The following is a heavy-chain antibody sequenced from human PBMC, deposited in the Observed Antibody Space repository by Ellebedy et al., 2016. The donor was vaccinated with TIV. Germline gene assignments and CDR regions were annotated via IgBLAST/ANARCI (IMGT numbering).Heavy chain of an antibody. Sequence: SQTLSLTCXVYGGSFSGYYWSWIRQPPGKGLEWIGEINHSGSTNYNPSLKSRVTISVDTSKNQFSLKLSSVTAADTAVYYCARLRGSPDYWGQGTLVTVSS. J-gene: IGHJ4*02. CDR1: GGSFSGYY. V-gene: IGHV4-34*01. CDR3: ARLRGSPDY. CDR2: INHSGST.